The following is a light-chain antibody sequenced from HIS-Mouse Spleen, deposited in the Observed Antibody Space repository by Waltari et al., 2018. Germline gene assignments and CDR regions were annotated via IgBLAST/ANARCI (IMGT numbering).Light chain of an antibody. CDR2: SNN. CDR1: SSNIGSHT. J-gene: IGLJ1*01. V-gene: IGLV1-44*01. CDR3: AAWDDSLNGYV. Sequence: QSVLTQPPSASGTPGQRVTISCSGSSSNIGSHTVTWYQQPPGTAPKLPPYSNNQRPSGVPDRFSGSKSGTSASLAISGLQSEDEADYYCAAWDDSLNGYVFGTGTKVTVL.